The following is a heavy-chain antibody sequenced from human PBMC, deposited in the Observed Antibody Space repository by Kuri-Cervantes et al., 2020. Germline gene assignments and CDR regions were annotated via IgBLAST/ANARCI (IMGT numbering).Heavy chain of an antibody. CDR2: INSNSGST. V-gene: IGHV1-2*04. CDR3: ARAREYCGGDCYSGYYYYYMDV. Sequence: ASVKVSCKASGYTFTDFYIHWVRQAPGQGLEWMGWINSNSGSTNYAQSFQGWVTMTRDTSISTAYMELSRLRSDDTAVYYCARAREYCGGDCYSGYYYYYMDVWGKGTTVTVSS. J-gene: IGHJ6*03. CDR1: GYTFTDFY. D-gene: IGHD2-21*02.